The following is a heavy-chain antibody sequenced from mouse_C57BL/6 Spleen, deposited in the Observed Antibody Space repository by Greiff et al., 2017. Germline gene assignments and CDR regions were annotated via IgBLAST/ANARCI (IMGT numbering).Heavy chain of an antibody. CDR1: GFSLSTSGMG. Sequence: QVTLKECGPGILQSSQTLSLTCSFSGFSLSTSGMGVSWIRQPSGKGLEWLAHIYWDDDKRYNPSLKSRLTISKDTSRNQVFLKITSVDTADTDTYYCARIYYGSRGYFDGWGTGTTVTVS. D-gene: IGHD1-1*01. CDR2: IYWDDDK. V-gene: IGHV8-12*01. CDR3: ARIYYGSRGYFDG. J-gene: IGHJ1*03.